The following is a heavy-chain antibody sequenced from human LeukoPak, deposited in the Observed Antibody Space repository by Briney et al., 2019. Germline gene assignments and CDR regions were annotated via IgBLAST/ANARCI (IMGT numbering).Heavy chain of an antibody. CDR3: VRRGWVRGYSRSLFGY. Sequence: EASVKVSCKASGYTFTTYDINWVRQVTGQGLEWMGWMNPNSDNTGFAQKFQDRVTMTRDTSISTAYMELSGLTSEDTAIYFCVRRGWVRGYSRSLFGYWGQGTLVTVSS. V-gene: IGHV1-8*01. D-gene: IGHD5-12*01. CDR1: GYTFTTYD. CDR2: MNPNSDNT. J-gene: IGHJ4*02.